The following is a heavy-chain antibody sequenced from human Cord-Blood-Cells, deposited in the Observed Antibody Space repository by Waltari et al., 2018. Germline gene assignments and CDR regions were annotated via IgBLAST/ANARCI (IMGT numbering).Heavy chain of an antibody. Sequence: VSGGSISSYYWSWIRQPPGKGLEWIGYIYYSGSTNYNPFLKSRVTISVDTSKNQFSLKLSSVTAADTAVYYCARLSYYDSSDLGTYYYYGMDVWGQGTTVTVS. D-gene: IGHD3-22*01. CDR1: GGSISSYY. CDR2: IYYSGST. V-gene: IGHV4-59*08. CDR3: ARLSYYDSSDLGTYYYYGMDV. J-gene: IGHJ6*02.